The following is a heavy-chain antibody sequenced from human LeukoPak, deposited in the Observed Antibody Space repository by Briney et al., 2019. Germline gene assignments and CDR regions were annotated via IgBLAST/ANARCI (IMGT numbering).Heavy chain of an antibody. CDR3: AKGNGYSYGRYYFDY. CDR2: ITASGGNT. CDR1: GSTFSSYA. D-gene: IGHD5-18*01. Sequence: GGSLRLSCAASGSTFSSYAMGWVRQAPGKGLEWVSAITASGGNTYYADSVKGRFTISRDNSKNTLYLQVNSLRAEDTAVYYCAKGNGYSYGRYYFDYWGQGTLVTVSS. V-gene: IGHV3-23*01. J-gene: IGHJ4*02.